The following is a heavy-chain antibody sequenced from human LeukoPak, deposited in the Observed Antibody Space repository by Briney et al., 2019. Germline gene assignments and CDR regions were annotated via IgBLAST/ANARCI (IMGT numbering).Heavy chain of an antibody. CDR1: GGSIRSYY. V-gene: IGHV4-59*08. CDR2: IYYSGST. CDR3: ARHGGIVLGNDAFDI. J-gene: IGHJ3*02. Sequence: SETLSLTCTVAGGSIRSYYWSWIRQPPGKGLEWLGYIYYSGSTNHNPPLKSRVTISVDTSKNQFSLKLSSVTAADTAVYYCARHGGIVLGNDAFDIWGQGTMVTVSS. D-gene: IGHD2-8*01.